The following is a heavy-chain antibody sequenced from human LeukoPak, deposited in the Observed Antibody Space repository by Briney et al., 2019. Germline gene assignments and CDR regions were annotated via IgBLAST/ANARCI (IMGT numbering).Heavy chain of an antibody. CDR2: INPSGGST. D-gene: IGHD1-26*01. CDR1: GNTFTSYY. Sequence: ASVKVSCKASGNTFTSYYMHWVRQAPGQGLEWMGIINPSGGSTSYAQKFQGRVTMTRDMSTSTVYMELSSLRSEDTAVYYCARARVGANYCYYMDVWGKGTTVTVSS. V-gene: IGHV1-46*01. J-gene: IGHJ6*03. CDR3: ARARVGANYCYYMDV.